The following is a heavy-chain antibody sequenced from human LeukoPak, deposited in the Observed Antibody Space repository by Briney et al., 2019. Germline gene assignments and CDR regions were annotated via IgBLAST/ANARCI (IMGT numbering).Heavy chain of an antibody. J-gene: IGHJ4*02. V-gene: IGHV3-23*01. CDR2: ISGSGGST. Sequence: GGSLRLSCAASGFTFSSYAMSWVRQAPGKGLEWVSAISGSGGSTYYADSVKGRFTISRDNSKNTLYLQMNSLRAEDTAVYYCAKDPLPYYDILTGYFSYWGQGTLVTVSS. CDR3: AKDPLPYYDILTGYFSY. D-gene: IGHD3-9*01. CDR1: GFTFSSYA.